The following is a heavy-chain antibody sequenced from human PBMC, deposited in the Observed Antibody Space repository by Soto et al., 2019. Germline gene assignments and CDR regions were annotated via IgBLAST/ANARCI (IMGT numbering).Heavy chain of an antibody. CDR2: INPSVGST. J-gene: IGHJ4*02. Sequence: QVQLVQSGAEVRKPGASVKVSCKASGYTFTTYNMHWVRQAPGQGLEWMGVINPSVGSTSYAQKFRGGVTMTRDTSTSTVYMELSSLRSEDTAVYYCARAGAGHFDSWGQGTLVTVSS. V-gene: IGHV1-46*01. D-gene: IGHD3-10*01. CDR1: GYTFTTYN. CDR3: ARAGAGHFDS.